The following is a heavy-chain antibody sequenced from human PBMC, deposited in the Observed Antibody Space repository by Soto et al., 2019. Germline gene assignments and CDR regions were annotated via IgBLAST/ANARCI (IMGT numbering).Heavy chain of an antibody. Sequence: QVQVVQSGAEVKKTGASVKVSCKASGYTFAGHYLHWVRQAPGQGLEWMGWINAYSGDTNYAQKFQGRFTMTRDTSISTAYMELNRLRSDDTAVYYCATGGAAGGFFDYWGQGALVTVSS. CDR3: ATGGAAGGFFDY. D-gene: IGHD3-10*01. V-gene: IGHV1-2*02. CDR2: INAYSGDT. J-gene: IGHJ4*02. CDR1: GYTFAGHY.